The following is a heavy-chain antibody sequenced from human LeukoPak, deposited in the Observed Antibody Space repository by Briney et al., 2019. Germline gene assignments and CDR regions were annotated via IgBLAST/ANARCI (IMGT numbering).Heavy chain of an antibody. D-gene: IGHD5-18*01. CDR3: ARDGGIQLWITGIDY. CDR1: GYTFTSYY. V-gene: IGHV1-46*01. Sequence: ASVKVSCKASGYTFTSYYMHWVRQAPGQGLEWMGIINPRGGSTSYAQKFQGRVTMTRDTSTSTVYMELSSLRSEDTAVYYCARDGGIQLWITGIDYWGQGTLVTVSS. J-gene: IGHJ4*02. CDR2: INPRGGST.